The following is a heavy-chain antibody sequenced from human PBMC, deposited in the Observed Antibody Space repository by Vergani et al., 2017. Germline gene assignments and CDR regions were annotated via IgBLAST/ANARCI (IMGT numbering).Heavy chain of an antibody. CDR2: INPSGGST. CDR3: ARETPYXYDSSGYYYDWFDP. D-gene: IGHD3-22*01. J-gene: IGHJ5*02. Sequence: QVQLVQSGAEVKKPGASVKVSCKASGYTFTSYYMHWVRQAPGQGLEWMGIINPSGGSTSYAQKFQGRVTMTRDTSTSTVYMELSSLRSEDTAVYYCARETPYXYDSSGYYYDWFDPWGQGTLVTVSS. V-gene: IGHV1-46*01. CDR1: GYTFTSYY.